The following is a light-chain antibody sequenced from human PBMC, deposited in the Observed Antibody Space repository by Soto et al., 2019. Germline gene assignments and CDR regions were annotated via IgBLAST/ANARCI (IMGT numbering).Light chain of an antibody. CDR3: SSYTSSSTLV. Sequence: QSVLTQPASVSGSPGQSITISCAGTSSDVGGYHYVSWYQQHPGKAPKIMIYEVGHRPSGVSNRFSGSKSGYTASLTISGLQAEDEADYYCSSYTSSSTLVFGTGTKLTVL. CDR1: SSDVGGYHY. CDR2: EVG. J-gene: IGLJ1*01. V-gene: IGLV2-14*01.